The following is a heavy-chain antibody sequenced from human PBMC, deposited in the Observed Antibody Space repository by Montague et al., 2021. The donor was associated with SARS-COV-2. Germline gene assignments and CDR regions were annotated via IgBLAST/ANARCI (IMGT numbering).Heavy chain of an antibody. Sequence: SETLSLTCVLYGGSFSGDNWSWIRQPPGKGLEWIGQINHSGSTNYNPSLKSRVTMSVDTSKNQFSLNLRSVTAADTAMYYCAREPGVLDTYYYGMDVWGQGTPVTVS. V-gene: IGHV4-34*01. CDR1: GGSFSGDN. CDR3: AREPGVLDTYYYGMDV. CDR2: INHSGST. D-gene: IGHD3/OR15-3a*01. J-gene: IGHJ6*02.